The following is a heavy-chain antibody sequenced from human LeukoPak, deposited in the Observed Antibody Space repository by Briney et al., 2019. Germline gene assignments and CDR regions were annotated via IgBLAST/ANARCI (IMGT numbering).Heavy chain of an antibody. V-gene: IGHV1-2*02. Sequence: ASVKVSCTASGYTFTGYYMHWVRQAPRQGLEWMGWINPNSGGTNYAQKFQGRVTMTRDTSISTAYMELSRLRSDDTAVYYCASSSYDSSGYSHAIDYWGQGTLVTVSS. CDR1: GYTFTGYY. CDR2: INPNSGGT. D-gene: IGHD3-22*01. J-gene: IGHJ4*02. CDR3: ASSSYDSSGYSHAIDY.